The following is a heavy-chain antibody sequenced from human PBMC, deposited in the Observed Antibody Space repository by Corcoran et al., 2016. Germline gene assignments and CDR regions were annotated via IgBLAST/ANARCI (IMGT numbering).Heavy chain of an antibody. D-gene: IGHD3-10*01. CDR2: ISSSSSTI. CDR3: AREPRWVGDLGGYYYYGMDV. CDR1: GFTFSSYS. V-gene: IGHV3-48*02. Sequence: EVQLVESGGGLVQPGGSLRLSCAASGFTFSSYSMNWVRQAPGKGLEWVSYISSSSSTIYYADSVKGRFTISRDNAKNTLYLQMNSLRDEDTDVYYWAREPRWVGDLGGYYYYGMDVWGQGTTVTVSS. J-gene: IGHJ6*02.